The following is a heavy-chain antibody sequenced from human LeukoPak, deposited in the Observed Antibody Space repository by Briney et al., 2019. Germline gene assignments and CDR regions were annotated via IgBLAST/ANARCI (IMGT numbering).Heavy chain of an antibody. CDR2: INPNSGGT. V-gene: IGHV1-2*02. Sequence: ASVKASCKASGYTFTGYYMHWVRQAPGQGLEWMGWINPNSGGTNYAQKFQGRVTMARDTSISTAYMELSRLRSDDTAVYYCARDPSAHGSGSYYYYYYMDVWGKGTTVTVSS. D-gene: IGHD3-10*01. CDR3: ARDPSAHGSGSYYYYYYMDV. J-gene: IGHJ6*03. CDR1: GYTFTGYY.